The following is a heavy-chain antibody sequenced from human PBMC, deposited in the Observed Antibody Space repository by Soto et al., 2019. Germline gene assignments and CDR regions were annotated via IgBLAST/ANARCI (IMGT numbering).Heavy chain of an antibody. CDR3: ERDQDIVGAPGAYGMDV. V-gene: IGHV3-48*02. D-gene: IGHD2-2*01. CDR1: GFIFRSYS. CDR2: ISSSSRIT. Sequence: PGGSLRLSCAASGFIFRSYSLNWVRQVPGKGLEWLSSISSSSRITYYADSVKGRFTVSRDNAKNSLYLQMNSLRDEDTAVYYCERDQDIVGAPGAYGMDVWGQGTTVTVSS. J-gene: IGHJ6*02.